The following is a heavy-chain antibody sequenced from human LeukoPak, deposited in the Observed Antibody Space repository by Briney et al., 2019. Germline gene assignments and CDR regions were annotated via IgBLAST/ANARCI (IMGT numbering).Heavy chain of an antibody. Sequence: GGSLRLSCAASGFTFSSYAMSWVRQAPGKGLEWVAVIWYDGSNKYYADSVKGRFTISRDNSKNTLYLQMNSLRAEDTAVYYCARGRVRGYCSSTSCPYFDYWGQGTLVTVSS. CDR2: IWYDGSNK. CDR1: GFTFSSYA. CDR3: ARGRVRGYCSSTSCPYFDY. V-gene: IGHV3-33*08. D-gene: IGHD2-2*01. J-gene: IGHJ4*02.